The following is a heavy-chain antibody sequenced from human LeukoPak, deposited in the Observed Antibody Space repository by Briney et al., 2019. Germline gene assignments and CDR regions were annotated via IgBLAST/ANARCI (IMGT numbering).Heavy chain of an antibody. CDR1: GGSISSYY. Sequence: SETLSLTCSVSGGSISSYYWSWIRQPPGKGLEWIGYIYYMGSTNYTPSLKSRVTISVDTSKNQFSLKLSSVTAADTAVYYCARRTTYSNSCFDYWGQGTLVTVSS. J-gene: IGHJ4*02. V-gene: IGHV4-59*08. CDR2: IYYMGST. CDR3: ARRTTYSNSCFDY. D-gene: IGHD6-13*01.